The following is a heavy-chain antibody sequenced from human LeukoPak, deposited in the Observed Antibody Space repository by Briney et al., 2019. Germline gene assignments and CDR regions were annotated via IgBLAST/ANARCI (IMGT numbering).Heavy chain of an antibody. Sequence: PGGSLRLSCAASGFTFSSYAMTWVRQAPGKGLEWVATIRVDGSTEYPVDSMKGRFTISRDNAKNSLHLQMNSLRAEDTAVYYCATYSGPDKWDASDMWGQGTLVTVSS. CDR2: IRVDGSTE. CDR3: ATYSGPDKWDASDM. V-gene: IGHV3-7*01. J-gene: IGHJ3*02. CDR1: GFTFSSYA. D-gene: IGHD1-26*01.